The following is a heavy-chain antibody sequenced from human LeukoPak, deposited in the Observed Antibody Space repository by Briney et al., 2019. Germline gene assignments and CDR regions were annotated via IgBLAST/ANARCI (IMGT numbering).Heavy chain of an antibody. CDR1: GYTFTYYY. V-gene: IGHV1-69-2*01. CDR2: VDPEDGET. Sequence: ASVKISCKVSGYTFTYYYMHWVQQAPGKGLEWMGLVDPEDGETIYAEKFQGRATITADTSTDTAYMELSSLRSEDTAVYYCARGYYYDSSGYYPGGDYWGQGTLVTVSS. CDR3: ARGYYYDSSGYYPGGDY. D-gene: IGHD3-22*01. J-gene: IGHJ4*02.